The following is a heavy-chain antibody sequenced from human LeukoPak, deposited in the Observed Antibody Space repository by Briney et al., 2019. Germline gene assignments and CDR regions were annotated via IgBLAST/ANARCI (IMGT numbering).Heavy chain of an antibody. CDR3: ARDNEGATQWFDP. V-gene: IGHV3-30*03. J-gene: IGHJ5*02. CDR2: ISYDGSNK. D-gene: IGHD1-26*01. CDR1: GFTFSSYG. Sequence: GGSLRLSCAASGFTFSSYGMHWVRQAPGKGLEWVAVISYDGSNKYYADSVKGRFTISRDDSKNTLYLQMNSLRADDTAVYYCARDNEGATQWFDPWGQGTLVTVSS.